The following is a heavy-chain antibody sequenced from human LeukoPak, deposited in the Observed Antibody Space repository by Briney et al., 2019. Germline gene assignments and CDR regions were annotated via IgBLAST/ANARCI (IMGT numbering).Heavy chain of an antibody. V-gene: IGHV1-69*05. Sequence: SVKVSCKASGGTFSSYAISWVRQAPGQGLEWIGRIIPIFGTANYAQKFQGRVTITTDESTGTAYMELSSLRSEDTAVYYCARAYDSSGYLWGQGTMVTVSS. J-gene: IGHJ3*01. D-gene: IGHD3-22*01. CDR3: ARAYDSSGYL. CDR1: GGTFSSYA. CDR2: IIPIFGTA.